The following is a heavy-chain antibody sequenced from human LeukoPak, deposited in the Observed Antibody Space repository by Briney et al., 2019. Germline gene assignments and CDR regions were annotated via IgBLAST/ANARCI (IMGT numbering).Heavy chain of an antibody. D-gene: IGHD5-24*01. CDR1: GFTSSSYG. CDR2: ISYDGSNK. J-gene: IGHJ4*02. CDR3: AKGIQMATIPYYFDY. V-gene: IGHV3-30*18. Sequence: GRSLRLSCAASGFTSSSYGMHWVRQAPGKGLEWVAVISYDGSNKYYADSVKGRFTISRDNSKNTLYLQMNSLRAEDTAVYYCAKGIQMATIPYYFDYWGQGTLVTVSS.